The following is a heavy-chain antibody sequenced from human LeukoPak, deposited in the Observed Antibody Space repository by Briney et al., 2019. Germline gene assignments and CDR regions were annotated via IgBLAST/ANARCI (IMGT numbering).Heavy chain of an antibody. CDR1: GGSISSYY. CDR3: AREPGQVGTFDI. CDR2: IYYSGST. Sequence: SETLSLTCTVSGGSISSYYWSWIRQPPGKGLEWIGYIYYSGSTNYNPSLKSRVTISVDTSKNQFSLKLSSVTAADTAVYYCAREPGQVGTFDIWGQGTMVTVSS. J-gene: IGHJ3*02. V-gene: IGHV4-59*01.